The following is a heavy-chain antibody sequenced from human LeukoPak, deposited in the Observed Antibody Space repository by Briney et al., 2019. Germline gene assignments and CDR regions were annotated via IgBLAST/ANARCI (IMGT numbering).Heavy chain of an antibody. D-gene: IGHD4-11*01. CDR3: ARGLITVDGMDV. J-gene: IGHJ6*02. CDR1: GGSISSGSYY. CDR2: IYTSGST. Sequence: SQTLSLTCTVSGGSISSGSYYWSWIRQRAGKGLEWIGRIYTSGSTNYNPSLKSRVTISVDTSKNQFSLKLSSVTAADTAVYYCARGLITVDGMDVWGQGTTVTVSS. V-gene: IGHV4-61*02.